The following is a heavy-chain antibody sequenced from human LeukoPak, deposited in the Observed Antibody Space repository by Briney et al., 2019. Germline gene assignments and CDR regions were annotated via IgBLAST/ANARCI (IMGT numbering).Heavy chain of an antibody. CDR2: ISYDGSNK. CDR1: GFTFSSYG. V-gene: IGHV3-30*03. J-gene: IGHJ6*02. D-gene: IGHD7-27*01. Sequence: GGSLRLSCAASGFTFSSYGMHWVRQAPGKGLEWVAVISYDGSNKYYADSVKGRFTISRDNSKNTLYLQMNSLRAEDTAVYYCTRAFDYLNGDYYYGLDVWGQGTTDTVSS. CDR3: TRAFDYLNGDYYYGLDV.